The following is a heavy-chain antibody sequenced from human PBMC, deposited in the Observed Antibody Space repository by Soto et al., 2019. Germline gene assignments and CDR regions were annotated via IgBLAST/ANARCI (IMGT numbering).Heavy chain of an antibody. D-gene: IGHD2-15*01. Sequence: QVQLVQSGAEVKKPGASVKVSCKASGYTFTSYGISWVRQAPGQGLEWMGWISAYNGNTNYAQKLQGRVTMTTATAXSXXSRELRSLRSDDTAVYYCARDVVVAATNYYYGMDVWGQGTTVTVSS. V-gene: IGHV1-18*01. CDR1: GYTFTSYG. CDR3: ARDVVVAATNYYYGMDV. CDR2: ISAYNGNT. J-gene: IGHJ6*02.